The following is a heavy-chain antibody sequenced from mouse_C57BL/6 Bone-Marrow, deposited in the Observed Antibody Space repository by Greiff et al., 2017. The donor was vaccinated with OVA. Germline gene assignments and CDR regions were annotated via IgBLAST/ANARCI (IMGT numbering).Heavy chain of an antibody. Sequence: QVQLQQSGAELVKPGASVKISCKASGYAFSSYWMNWVKQRPGKGLEWIGQIYPGDGDTNYNGKFKGKAPLTADQSSSTAYVQLSSLTSEDSAVDFWARSGGNYYAMDYWGQGTSVTVSS. CDR3: ARSGGNYYAMDY. D-gene: IGHD2-1*01. J-gene: IGHJ4*01. V-gene: IGHV1-80*01. CDR2: IYPGDGDT. CDR1: GYAFSSYW.